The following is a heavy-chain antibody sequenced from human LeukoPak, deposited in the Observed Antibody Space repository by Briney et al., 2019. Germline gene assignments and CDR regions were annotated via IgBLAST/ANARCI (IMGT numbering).Heavy chain of an antibody. Sequence: ASVKVSCKASGYTSTGYFIHWVRQVPGQGLEWMGWINPNSGGTNYAQKFQGRVTMTRDTSTNTAYVELSRLRSDDTAIYYCARESIVPAARGDYWGQGTLVTVSS. D-gene: IGHD2-2*01. V-gene: IGHV1-2*02. CDR3: ARESIVPAARGDY. CDR2: INPNSGGT. J-gene: IGHJ4*02. CDR1: GYTSTGYF.